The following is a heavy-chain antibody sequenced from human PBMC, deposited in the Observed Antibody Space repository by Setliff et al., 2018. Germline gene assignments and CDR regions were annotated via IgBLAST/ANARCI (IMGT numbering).Heavy chain of an antibody. J-gene: IGHJ6*02. Sequence: PSETLSLTCTVSGGSISPYFWSWIRQPPGKGLEWIGYIYHNGNTNFNPSLKTRVTMSVDPSKNQFVLNLRSVTAADTAVYYCVRDRTAYSYGLDVWAQGTTVTVSS. V-gene: IGHV4-59*01. D-gene: IGHD5-18*01. CDR2: IYHNGNT. CDR3: VRDRTAYSYGLDV. CDR1: GGSISPYF.